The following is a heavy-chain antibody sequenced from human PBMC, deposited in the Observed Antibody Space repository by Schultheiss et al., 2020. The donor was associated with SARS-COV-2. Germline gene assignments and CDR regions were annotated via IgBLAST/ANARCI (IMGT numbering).Heavy chain of an antibody. CDR2: ISSTGSTI. CDR3: ARVTKSGSYRGRLYYYYGMDV. D-gene: IGHD3-10*01. Sequence: GGSLRLSCTASGFTFSDYYMSWIRQAPGKGLEWVSYISSTGSTIYYADSVKGRFTISRDNSKNTLYLQMNSLRAEDTAVYYCARVTKSGSYRGRLYYYYGMDVWGQGTTVTVSS. J-gene: IGHJ6*02. V-gene: IGHV3-11*04. CDR1: GFTFSDYY.